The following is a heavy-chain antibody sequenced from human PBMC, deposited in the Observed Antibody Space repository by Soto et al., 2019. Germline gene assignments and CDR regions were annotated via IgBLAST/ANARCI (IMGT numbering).Heavy chain of an antibody. CDR1: GFTFSSYS. CDR3: ARDPYSYGYFYYYYYGMDV. J-gene: IGHJ6*02. Sequence: GGSLRLSCAASGFTFSSYSMNWARQAPGKGLEWVSYISSSSSTIYYADSVKGRFTISRDNAKNSLYLQMNSLRDEDTAVYYCARDPYSYGYFYYYYYGMDVWGQGTTVTVSS. V-gene: IGHV3-48*02. D-gene: IGHD5-18*01. CDR2: ISSSSSTI.